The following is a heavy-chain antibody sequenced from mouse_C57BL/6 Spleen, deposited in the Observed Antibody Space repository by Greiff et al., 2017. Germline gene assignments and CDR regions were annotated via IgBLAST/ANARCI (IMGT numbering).Heavy chain of an antibody. J-gene: IGHJ1*03. CDR3: ASQLGRWYFDV. D-gene: IGHD4-1*02. Sequence: VQRVESGPGLVQPSQSLSITCPVSGFSLTSYGVHWVRQSPGKGLEWLGVIWSGGSTDYNAAFISRLSISKDNSKSQVFFKMNSLQADDTAIYYCASQLGRWYFDVWGTGTTVTVSS. V-gene: IGHV2-2*01. CDR1: GFSLTSYG. CDR2: IWSGGST.